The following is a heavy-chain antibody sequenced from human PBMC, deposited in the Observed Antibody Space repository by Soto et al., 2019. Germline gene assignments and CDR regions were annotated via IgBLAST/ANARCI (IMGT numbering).Heavy chain of an antibody. CDR1: GFTFNSYG. CDR3: ARDLSGIAPARNWFDP. J-gene: IGHJ5*02. D-gene: IGHD6-13*01. V-gene: IGHV3-33*01. CDR2: IWYDGTIK. Sequence: QVQLVASGGGVVQPGKSLRLSCAASGFTFNSYGMHWVRQAPGEGLEWVTVIWYDGTIKYYADSVKGRFTVSRDNSKNTLYLEMNSLRAEDTAVYYCARDLSGIAPARNWFDPWGQGTLVIVSS.